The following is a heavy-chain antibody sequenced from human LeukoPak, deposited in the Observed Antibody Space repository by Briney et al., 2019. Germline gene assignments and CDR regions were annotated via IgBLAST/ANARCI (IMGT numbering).Heavy chain of an antibody. V-gene: IGHV3-21*01. Sequence: PGGSLRLSCAASGFTFSSYSMNWVRHAPGKGLEWVSSISSSSSYIYYADSVKGRFTISRDNAKNSLYLQMNSLRAEDTAVYYCARRASLGDYFDYWGQGTLVTVSS. CDR1: GFTFSSYS. CDR3: ARRASLGDYFDY. D-gene: IGHD3-16*01. CDR2: ISSSSSYI. J-gene: IGHJ4*02.